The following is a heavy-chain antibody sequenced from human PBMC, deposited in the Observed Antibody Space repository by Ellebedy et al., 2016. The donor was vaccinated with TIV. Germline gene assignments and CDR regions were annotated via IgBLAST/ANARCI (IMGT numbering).Heavy chain of an antibody. CDR1: GFTFSDYY. CDR2: ISSSGSST. Sequence: GESLKISCAASGFTFSDYYMSWIRPAPGKGLEWVSYISSSGSSTCYADSVKGRFTISRDNAKNSLYLQMNSLRAEDTAVYYCARSGSTWYHWFDPWGQGTLVTVSS. J-gene: IGHJ5*02. CDR3: ARSGSTWYHWFDP. D-gene: IGHD6-13*01. V-gene: IGHV3-11*04.